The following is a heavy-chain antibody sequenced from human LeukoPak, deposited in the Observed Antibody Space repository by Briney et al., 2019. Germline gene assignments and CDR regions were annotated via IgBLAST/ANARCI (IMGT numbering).Heavy chain of an antibody. D-gene: IGHD3-3*01. CDR3: ARLGGLRFLEWPQDGMDV. J-gene: IGHJ6*02. CDR2: IYYSGST. CDR1: GGSISGYY. Sequence: ASETLSLTCTVSGGSISGYYWGWIRQPPGKGLEWIGSIYYSGSTYYNPSLKSRVTISVDTSKNQFSLKLSSVTAADTAVYYCARLGGLRFLEWPQDGMDVWGQGTTVTVSS. V-gene: IGHV4-39*01.